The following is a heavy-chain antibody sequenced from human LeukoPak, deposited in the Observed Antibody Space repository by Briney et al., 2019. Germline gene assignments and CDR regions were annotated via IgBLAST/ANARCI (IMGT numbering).Heavy chain of an antibody. CDR3: ATYDILTGYTFDY. CDR1: GYTLTELS. CDR2: FDPEDGET. D-gene: IGHD3-9*01. Sequence: ASMKVSCKVSGYTLTELSMHWVRQAPGKGLEWMGGFDPEDGETIYAQKFQGRVTMTEDTSTDTAYMELSSLRSEDTAVYYCATYDILTGYTFDYWGQGTLVTVSS. V-gene: IGHV1-24*01. J-gene: IGHJ4*02.